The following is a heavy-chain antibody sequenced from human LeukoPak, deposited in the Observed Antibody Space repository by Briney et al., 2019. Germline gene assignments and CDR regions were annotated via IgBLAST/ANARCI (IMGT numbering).Heavy chain of an antibody. CDR1: GGTFSSYA. V-gene: IGHV1-69*04. D-gene: IGHD3-10*01. J-gene: IGHJ4*02. CDR3: ARSPDVLLRFGELYDY. Sequence: GSSVKVSCKASGGTFSSYAISWVRQAPGQGLEWMGRIIPILGIANYAQKFQGRVTITADKSTSTAYMELSSLRSEDTAVYYCARSPDVLLRFGELYDYWGQGTLVTVSS. CDR2: IIPILGIA.